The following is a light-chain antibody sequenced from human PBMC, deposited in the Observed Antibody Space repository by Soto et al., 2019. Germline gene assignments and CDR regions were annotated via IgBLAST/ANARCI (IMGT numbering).Light chain of an antibody. V-gene: IGKV3-20*01. CDR2: GAS. CDR1: QGVSGTS. J-gene: IGKJ1*01. CDR3: QQYGGSPRT. Sequence: PGERATLSCKARQGVSGTSLAWYQHKRGQAPRLLIHGASSRATGIPDRFSGSGSGTDFTLTISRLEPEDFAVYYCQQYGGSPRTFGQGTKVEV.